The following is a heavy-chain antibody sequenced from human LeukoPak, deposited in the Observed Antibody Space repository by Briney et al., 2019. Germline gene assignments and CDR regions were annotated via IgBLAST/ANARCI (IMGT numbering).Heavy chain of an antibody. D-gene: IGHD5-18*01. CDR2: ISYDGPNK. V-gene: IGHV3-30*18. CDR1: GFTFNSYG. J-gene: IGHJ4*02. CDR3: AKEKLPSGYSFLTDY. Sequence: GGSLRLSCAASGFTFNSYGVHWVRQAPGKGLEWVAVISYDGPNKYYADSVKGRFTISRGDSKSTLYLQMNSLRPEDTAVYYCAKEKLPSGYSFLTDYWGQGTLVTVSS.